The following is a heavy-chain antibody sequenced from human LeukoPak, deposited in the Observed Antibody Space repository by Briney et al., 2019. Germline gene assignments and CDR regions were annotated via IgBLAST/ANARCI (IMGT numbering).Heavy chain of an antibody. CDR1: GFTVSNNY. V-gene: IGHV3-53*01. Sequence: GGSLRLSCVVSGFTVSNNYMSWVRQAPRKGLEWVSLIYSGGSTYYADSVKGRFTISRDNSKNTLYLQMNSLRAEDTAIYYCASGPYSNSSLDYWGQGTLVTVSS. CDR3: ASGPYSNSSLDY. CDR2: IYSGGST. D-gene: IGHD6-6*01. J-gene: IGHJ4*02.